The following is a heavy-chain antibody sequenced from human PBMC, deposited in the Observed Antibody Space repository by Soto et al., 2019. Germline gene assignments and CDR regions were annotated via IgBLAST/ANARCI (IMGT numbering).Heavy chain of an antibody. J-gene: IGHJ4*02. CDR2: VTPRNGDT. CDR1: GYTFTSYD. Sequence: QVPLVQSGAEMKKPGASVKVSCKPSGYTFTSYDINWVRQAAGQGPEWMGSVTPRNGDTAFAQKYQGRVTVTSNTDIRTAYMELRTLRSDATAVYYCARWGSYLARLHTVDSLGQGTLVTVSS. V-gene: IGHV1-8*02. D-gene: IGHD3-16*01. CDR3: ARWGSYLARLHTVDS.